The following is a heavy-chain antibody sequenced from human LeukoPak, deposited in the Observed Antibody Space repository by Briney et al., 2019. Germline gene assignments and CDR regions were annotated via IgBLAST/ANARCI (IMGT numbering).Heavy chain of an antibody. CDR1: GFTFSTYW. V-gene: IGHV3-30*03. Sequence: GGSLRLSCAASGFTFSTYWVTWVRQAPGKGLEWVAVISYDGSNKYYADSVKGRFTISRDNSKNTLYLQMNSLRAEDTAVYYCARDKRYYFDYWGQGTLVTVSS. CDR3: ARDKRYYFDY. CDR2: ISYDGSNK. J-gene: IGHJ4*02.